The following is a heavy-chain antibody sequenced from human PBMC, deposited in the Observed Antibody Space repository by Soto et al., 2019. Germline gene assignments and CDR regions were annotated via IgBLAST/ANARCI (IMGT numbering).Heavy chain of an antibody. CDR1: GGTFSSYA. V-gene: IGHV1-69*01. Sequence: QVQLVQSGAEVKKPGSSVKVSCKASGGTFSSYAISWVRQAPGQGLEWMGGFITIFGTANYAQKFQGRVTITADESTSTAYMELSSLRSEDTAVYYCASDRPITGTTSMDYWGQGTLVTVSS. CDR2: FITIFGTA. J-gene: IGHJ4*02. CDR3: ASDRPITGTTSMDY. D-gene: IGHD1-20*01.